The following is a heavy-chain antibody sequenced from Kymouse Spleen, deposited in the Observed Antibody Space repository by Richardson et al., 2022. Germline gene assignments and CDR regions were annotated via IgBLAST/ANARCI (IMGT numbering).Heavy chain of an antibody. CDR2: IYYSGST. Sequence: QLQLQESGPGLVKPSETLSLTCTVSGGSISSSSYYWGWIRQPPGKGLEWIGSIYYSGSTYYNPSLKSRVTISVDTSKNQFSLKLSSVTAADTAVYYCARRDSGSYLFDYWGQGTLVTVSS. D-gene: IGHD1-26*01. V-gene: IGHV4-39*01. CDR3: ARRDSGSYLFDY. CDR1: GGSISSSSYY. J-gene: IGHJ4*02.